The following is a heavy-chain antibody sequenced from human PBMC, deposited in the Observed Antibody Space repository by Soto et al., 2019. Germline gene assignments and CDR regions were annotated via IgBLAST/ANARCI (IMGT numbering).Heavy chain of an antibody. Sequence: PSETLSLTCTVSGGSISSGNYYWSWIRQPPGKGLEWIGFISYSGTTHYSASLRSRVSISVDTSKNQFSLDLSSVTAADTAVYYCARVFSDSSSFFDPWGQGTLVTVSS. CDR1: GGSISSGNYY. CDR2: ISYSGTT. V-gene: IGHV4-30-4*01. CDR3: ARVFSDSSSFFDP. D-gene: IGHD6-13*01. J-gene: IGHJ5*02.